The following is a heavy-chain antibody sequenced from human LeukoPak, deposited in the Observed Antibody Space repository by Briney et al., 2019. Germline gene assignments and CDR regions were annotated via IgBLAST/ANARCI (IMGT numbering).Heavy chain of an antibody. CDR2: ISPNSGGT. V-gene: IGHV1-2*02. J-gene: IGHJ3*02. Sequence: ASVKVSCKASGYTFTGNHMHWVRQAPGQGLEWVGWISPNSGGTNYAQKFQGRVTMTRDTSISTAYMELSGLTPDDTAVYYCARRTGDGAFDIWGQGTVVTVSS. CDR3: ARRTGDGAFDI. CDR1: GYTFTGNH. D-gene: IGHD7-27*01.